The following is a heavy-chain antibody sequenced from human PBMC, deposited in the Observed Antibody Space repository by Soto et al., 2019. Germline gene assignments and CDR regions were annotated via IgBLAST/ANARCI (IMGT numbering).Heavy chain of an antibody. J-gene: IGHJ4*01. CDR2: INAGNGNT. CDR1: GYTFTSYA. Sequence: QVQLVQSGAEVKKPGASVKVSCKASGYTFTSYAMHWVRQAPGQRLEWMGRINAGNGNTKYSQKFQGRGTITRGPTASTAYNELSRLRSGDTAVYYCARETHRLRFLWDYWGQGTLVTVSS. CDR3: ARETHRLRFLWDY. D-gene: IGHD3-3*01. V-gene: IGHV1-3*01.